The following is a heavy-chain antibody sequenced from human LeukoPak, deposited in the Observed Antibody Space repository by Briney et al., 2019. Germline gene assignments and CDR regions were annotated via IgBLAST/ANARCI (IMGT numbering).Heavy chain of an antibody. D-gene: IGHD6-19*01. CDR1: GYTFTGYD. CDR2: MNPNSGNT. J-gene: IGHJ4*02. CDR3: GRSSVAEPFDY. Sequence: ASVKVSCKASGYTFTGYDINWVRQATGQGLEWMGWMNPNSGNTGYAQKFQGRVTMTRNTSISTAYMELSSLRSEDTAVYYCGRSSVAEPFDYWGQGTLVTVSS. V-gene: IGHV1-8*01.